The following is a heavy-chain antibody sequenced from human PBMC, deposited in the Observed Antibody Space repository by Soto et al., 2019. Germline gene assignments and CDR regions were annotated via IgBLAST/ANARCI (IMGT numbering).Heavy chain of an antibody. V-gene: IGHV5-51*01. D-gene: IGHD6-13*01. CDR3: IIAAPGCRWFDP. J-gene: IGHJ5*02. CDR2: IYPGDSDT. CDR1: GYSFTNHW. Sequence: EVQLVQSGAEVKKPGESLKISCEGSGYSFTNHWIGWVRQMPGKGLEWMGSIYPGDSDTKYSPSFQGQVTISADRSVSTAYLQWSSLKASDTAIYYCIIAAPGCRWFDPWGQGTLVTVSS.